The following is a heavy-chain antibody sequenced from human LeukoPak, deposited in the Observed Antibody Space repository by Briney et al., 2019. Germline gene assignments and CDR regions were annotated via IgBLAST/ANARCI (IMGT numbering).Heavy chain of an antibody. J-gene: IGHJ4*02. CDR3: ARDPWYYYGSGSYYSAVFDY. CDR1: GYTFTSYG. D-gene: IGHD3-10*01. CDR2: ISAYNGNT. V-gene: IGHV1-18*01. Sequence: GASVKVSCKASGYTFTSYGISWVRPAPGQGLAWMGWISAYNGNTNYAQKLQGRVTMTTDTSTSTAYMELRSLRSDDTAVYYCARDPWYYYGSGSYYSAVFDYWGQGTLVTVSS.